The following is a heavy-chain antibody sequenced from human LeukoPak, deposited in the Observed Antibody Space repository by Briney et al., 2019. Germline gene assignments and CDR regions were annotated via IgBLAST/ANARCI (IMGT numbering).Heavy chain of an antibody. V-gene: IGHV1-18*01. Sequence: ASVEVSCKASGYTVSSYVIMSGRQAPGQGLEGMGWFRAYNGNTNYAQKLQGRVTMTTDTSTSTAYMELRSLRSDDTAVYYCARVGTAAKDYYCYGMDVWGQGTTVTVSS. CDR2: FRAYNGNT. CDR1: GYTVSSYV. J-gene: IGHJ6*02. D-gene: IGHD1-1*01. CDR3: ARVGTAAKDYYCYGMDV.